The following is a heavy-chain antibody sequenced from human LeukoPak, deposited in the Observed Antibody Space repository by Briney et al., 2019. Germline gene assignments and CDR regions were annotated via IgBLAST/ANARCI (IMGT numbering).Heavy chain of an antibody. V-gene: IGHV4-30-2*01. J-gene: IGHJ4*02. CDR2: IYHSGST. Sequence: SETLSLTCTVSGGSISSGGYYWGWIRQPPGKGLEWIGYIYHSGSTYYNPSLKSRVTISVDRSKNQFSLKLSSVTAADTAVYYCASLPDYDILTEPDYWGQGTLVTVSS. D-gene: IGHD3-9*01. CDR1: GGSISSGGYY. CDR3: ASLPDYDILTEPDY.